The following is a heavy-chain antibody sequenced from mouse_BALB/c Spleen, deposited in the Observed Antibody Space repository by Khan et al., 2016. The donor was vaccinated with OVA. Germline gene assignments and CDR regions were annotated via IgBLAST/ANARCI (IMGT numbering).Heavy chain of an antibody. Sequence: QVQLKQSGPELVKPGASVRISCKASGYTFITYYIHWVRQRPGQGLEWIGWIYPGNINTKYNERFKGKATLTADKSSSTAYIHLSSLTSEGSAVYFCARDDYFVGDAMDYWGQGTSVTVSS. J-gene: IGHJ4*01. CDR1: GYTFITYY. V-gene: IGHV1S56*01. D-gene: IGHD2-4*01. CDR2: IYPGNINT. CDR3: ARDDYFVGDAMDY.